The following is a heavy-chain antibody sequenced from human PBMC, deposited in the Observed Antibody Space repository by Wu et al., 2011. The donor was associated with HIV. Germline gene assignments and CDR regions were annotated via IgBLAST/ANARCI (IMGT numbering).Heavy chain of an antibody. CDR3: ARESEGQRMKDFYYYMAV. Sequence: QVQLVQSGAEVKKPGSSVKVSCKASGGTFSSYGINWVRQAPGQGLEWMGRIIPILGRTNYAQKFKGRVTLTADESTSTAYMELSSLTSDDTAVYYCARESEGQRMKDFYYYMAVWGKGTTVTVSS. J-gene: IGHJ6*03. CDR2: IIPILGRT. V-gene: IGHV1-69*15. D-gene: IGHD1-1*01. CDR1: GGTFSSYG.